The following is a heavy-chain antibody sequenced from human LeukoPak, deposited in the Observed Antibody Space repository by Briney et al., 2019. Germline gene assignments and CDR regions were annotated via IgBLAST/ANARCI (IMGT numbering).Heavy chain of an antibody. V-gene: IGHV3-53*01. J-gene: IGHJ4*02. CDR2: IYSGGST. Sequence: GGSLRLSCAASGFTVSSNYMSWVRQAPGKGLEWVSVIYSGGSTYYADSVKGRFTISRDNAKNSLYLQMNSLRAEDTAVYYCARVGAVDRWGHFDYWGQGTLVTVSS. D-gene: IGHD6-19*01. CDR1: GFTVSSNY. CDR3: ARVGAVDRWGHFDY.